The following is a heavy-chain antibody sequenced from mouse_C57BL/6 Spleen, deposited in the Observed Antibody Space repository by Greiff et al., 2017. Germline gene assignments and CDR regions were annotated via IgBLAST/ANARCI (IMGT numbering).Heavy chain of an antibody. CDR3: AREGYGSSGYFDV. D-gene: IGHD1-1*01. CDR2: INYDGSST. V-gene: IGHV5-16*01. J-gene: IGHJ1*03. CDR1: GFTFSDSY. Sequence: EVKLMESEGGLVQPGSSMKLSCTASGFTFSDSYMAWVRQVPEKGLEWVANINYDGSSTYYLDSLKSRFIISRDNAKNILYLQMSSLKSEDTATYYCAREGYGSSGYFDVWGTGTTVTVSS.